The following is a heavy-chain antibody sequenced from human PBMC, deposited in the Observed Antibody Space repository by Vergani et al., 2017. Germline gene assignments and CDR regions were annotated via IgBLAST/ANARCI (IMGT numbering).Heavy chain of an antibody. CDR3: TTDPRYCGDGSCYWLRDHHYYGMDV. CDR2: IKSTFDRGTT. CDR1: GFSFRNAW. J-gene: IGHJ6*02. D-gene: IGHD2-21*01. V-gene: IGHV3-15*07. Sequence: EVQLVESGGGIVKPGGSLRLSCVASGFSFRNAWMNWVRRTPGKGLEWVGRIKSTFDRGTTDYAAAVKGRFTISRDDSKNTLFLQMNGLKTEDIGVCYCTTDPRYCGDGSCYWLRDHHYYGMDVWGQGTTVTVSS.